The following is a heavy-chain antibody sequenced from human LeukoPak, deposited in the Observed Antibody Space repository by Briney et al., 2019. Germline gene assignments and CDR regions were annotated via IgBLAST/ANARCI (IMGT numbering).Heavy chain of an antibody. CDR1: GYTFTSYG. J-gene: IGHJ4*02. V-gene: IGHV1-18*01. Sequence: ASVKVSCKASGYTFTSYGISWVRQAPGQGLEWMGWISAYNGNTNYAQKLQGRVTMTTDTSTSTAYMELRSLRSDDTAVYYCARDYLFGYDSSGYFNYWGQGTLGTVSS. CDR3: ARDYLFGYDSSGYFNY. CDR2: ISAYNGNT. D-gene: IGHD3-22*01.